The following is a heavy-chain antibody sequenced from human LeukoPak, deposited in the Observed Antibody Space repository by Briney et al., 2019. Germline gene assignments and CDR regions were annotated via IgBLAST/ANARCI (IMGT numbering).Heavy chain of an antibody. V-gene: IGHV4-31*11. D-gene: IGHD3-22*01. CDR3: ARGRSGDSSGYYGVNDWFDP. J-gene: IGHJ5*02. CDR2: IYYSGST. CDR1: GGSFSGYY. Sequence: SETLSLTCAVYGGSFSGYYWSWIRQHPGKGLEWIGYIYYSGSTYYNPSLKSRVTISVDTSKNQFSLKLSSVTAADTAVYYCARGRSGDSSGYYGVNDWFDPWGQGTLVTVSS.